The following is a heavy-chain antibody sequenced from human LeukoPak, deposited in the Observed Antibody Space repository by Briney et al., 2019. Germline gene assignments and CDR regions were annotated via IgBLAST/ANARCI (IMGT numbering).Heavy chain of an antibody. CDR1: GGSISSYY. V-gene: IGHV4-59*01. Sequence: PSETLSLTCTVSGGSISSYYWSWIRQPPGKGLEWIGYIYYSGSTNYNPSLKSRVTISVDTSKNQFSLKLSSVTAADTAVYYCARVAGLWFGERKNYFDYWGQGTLVTVSS. D-gene: IGHD3-10*01. CDR3: ARVAGLWFGERKNYFDY. CDR2: IYYSGST. J-gene: IGHJ4*02.